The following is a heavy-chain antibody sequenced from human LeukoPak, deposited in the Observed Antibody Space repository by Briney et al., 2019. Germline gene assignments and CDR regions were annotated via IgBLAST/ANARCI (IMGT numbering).Heavy chain of an antibody. J-gene: IGHJ4*02. CDR3: ARAGITDYYDSSGYYYD. D-gene: IGHD3-22*01. CDR1: GGSISSYY. CDR2: IYTSGST. Sequence: SETLSLTCTVSGGSISSYYWSWIRQPAGKGLEWIGRIYTSGSTNYNPSLKSRVTISVDTSKNQFSLKLSSVTAADTAVYYCARAGITDYYDSSGYYYDWGQGTLVTVSS. V-gene: IGHV4-4*07.